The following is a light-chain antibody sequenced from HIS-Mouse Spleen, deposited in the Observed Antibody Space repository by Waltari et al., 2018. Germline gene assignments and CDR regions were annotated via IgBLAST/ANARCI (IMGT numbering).Light chain of an antibody. V-gene: IGLV1-47*01. CDR1: SSNIGSNY. CDR2: RNN. J-gene: IGLJ2*01. Sequence: QSVLTQPPSASGTPGQRVTISCSGSSSNIGSNYVYWHQQPPGTAPKLLISRNNQRPSGVPDRVSGSKSGTSASRAISGLRSEDEADYYCAAWDDSLSGVVFGGGTKLTVL. CDR3: AAWDDSLSGVV.